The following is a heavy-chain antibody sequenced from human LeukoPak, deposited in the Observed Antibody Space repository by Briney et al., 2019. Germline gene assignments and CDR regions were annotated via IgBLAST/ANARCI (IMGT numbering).Heavy chain of an antibody. Sequence: ASVKVSCKASGGTFSSYGISWVRQAPGQGLEWMGWISAYNGNTNYAQKFQGRVTMTTDTFTSTAYMELRSLRSDDTAVYYCARDGQSMTTNFDYWGQGTLVTVSS. V-gene: IGHV1-18*01. D-gene: IGHD4-17*01. CDR2: ISAYNGNT. J-gene: IGHJ4*02. CDR3: ARDGQSMTTNFDY. CDR1: GGTFSSYG.